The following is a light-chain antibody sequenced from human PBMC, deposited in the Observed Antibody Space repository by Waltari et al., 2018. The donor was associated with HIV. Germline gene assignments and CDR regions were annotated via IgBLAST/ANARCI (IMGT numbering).Light chain of an antibody. J-gene: IGLJ3*02. Sequence: SVLTQPPSVSAAPGQKVTISCSGSSSNIRNNYVSWFQQLPGAAPRFLIYDNNQRPSGGPDRFSGSRSGTSATLGVSGLQPGDEADYYCGTWDTSLDAGVFGGGTKLTVL. CDR1: SSNIRNNY. CDR3: GTWDTSLDAGV. V-gene: IGLV1-51*01. CDR2: DNN.